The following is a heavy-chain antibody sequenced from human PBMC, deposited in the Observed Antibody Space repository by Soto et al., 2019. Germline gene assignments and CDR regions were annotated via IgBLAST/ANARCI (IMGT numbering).Heavy chain of an antibody. D-gene: IGHD2-2*01. CDR2: IDPSDSYT. Sequence: GETLKISCKGSGYSFTSYWISWVRQMPGKGLEWMGRIDPSDSYTNYSPSFQGHVTISADKSISTAYLQWSSLKASDTAMYYCAIPTDIVVVPAAYGMDVWGQGTTVTVSS. V-gene: IGHV5-10-1*01. CDR1: GYSFTSYW. J-gene: IGHJ6*02. CDR3: AIPTDIVVVPAAYGMDV.